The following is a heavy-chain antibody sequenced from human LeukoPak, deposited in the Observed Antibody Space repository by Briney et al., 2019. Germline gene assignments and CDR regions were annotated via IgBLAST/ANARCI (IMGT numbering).Heavy chain of an antibody. D-gene: IGHD5-18*01. V-gene: IGHV1-18*01. J-gene: IGHJ3*02. Sequence: GASVKVSCKASGGTFSSYDIGWVRQAPGQGLEWMGWIGVYDGNTKYAQKLQGRVTMTTDTSTSTAYMELRSLRSDDTAVYYCARDQRNAAMVTFDIWGQGTMVTVSS. CDR1: GGTFSSYD. CDR2: IGVYDGNT. CDR3: ARDQRNAAMVTFDI.